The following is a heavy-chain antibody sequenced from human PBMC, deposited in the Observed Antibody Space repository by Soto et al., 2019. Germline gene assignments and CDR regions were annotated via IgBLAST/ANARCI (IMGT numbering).Heavy chain of an antibody. CDR1: GGSLSSYY. CDR2: IYYSDSA. V-gene: IGHV4-59*08. J-gene: IGHJ6*02. CDR3: ARASRDGYNSEVYYYYGMDV. D-gene: IGHD5-12*01. Sequence: SETLSLTCTVSGGSLSSYYWSWIRQAPGKGLEYIGYIYYSDSANYNPSLKSRVTISGDTSRNQVSLTLTSMTAADTAVYYCARASRDGYNSEVYYYYGMDVWGQGTTVTVSS.